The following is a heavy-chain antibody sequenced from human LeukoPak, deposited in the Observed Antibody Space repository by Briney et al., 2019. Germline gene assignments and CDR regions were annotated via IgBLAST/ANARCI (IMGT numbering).Heavy chain of an antibody. J-gene: IGHJ3*02. D-gene: IGHD2-2*01. CDR2: IIPIFGTA. Sequence: SVKVSCKASGGTFSSYAISWVRQAPGQGLEWMGGIIPIFGTANYAQKFQGRVTITTDESTSTAYMELSSLRSEDTAVYYCARTLSPMSSTRGLDIWGQGTMVTVSS. CDR3: ARTLSPMSSTRGLDI. CDR1: GGTFSSYA. V-gene: IGHV1-69*05.